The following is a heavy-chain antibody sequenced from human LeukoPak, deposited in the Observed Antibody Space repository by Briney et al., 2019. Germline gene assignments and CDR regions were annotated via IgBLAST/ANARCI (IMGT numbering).Heavy chain of an antibody. CDR2: IYNVENGGKT. J-gene: IGHJ4*02. Sequence: PGGSLRLSCAASGFTVSTNYMGWVRQAPGKGLEWVSVIYNVENGGKTFYADSVKGRFTISIDNSKNTLYLQMNSLRAEDTAVYYCAREFGYCSTTSCPLGFWGQGTPVTVSS. CDR3: AREFGYCSTTSCPLGF. D-gene: IGHD2-2*03. CDR1: GFTVSTNY. V-gene: IGHV3-53*01.